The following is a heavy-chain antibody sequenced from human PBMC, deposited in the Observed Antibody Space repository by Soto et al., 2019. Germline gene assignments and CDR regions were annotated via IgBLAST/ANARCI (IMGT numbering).Heavy chain of an antibody. Sequence: QVQLQESGPGLVKPSGTLSLTCAVSGGSISSSNWWSWVRQPPGKGLEWIGEIYHSGSTNYNPSLKSRVTIPVDKSKNQFSLKLSSVTAADTAVYYCARGQGLITGTYWYFDLWGRGTLVTVSS. CDR3: ARGQGLITGTYWYFDL. D-gene: IGHD1-7*01. J-gene: IGHJ2*01. CDR1: GGSISSSNW. V-gene: IGHV4-4*02. CDR2: IYHSGST.